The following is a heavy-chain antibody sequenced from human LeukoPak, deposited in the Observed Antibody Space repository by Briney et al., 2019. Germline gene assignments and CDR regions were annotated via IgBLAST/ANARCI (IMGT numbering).Heavy chain of an antibody. CDR2: VYYGGRT. V-gene: IGHV4-59*01. J-gene: IGHJ4*02. CDR1: GGSISGYY. Sequence: SETLSLTCSVSGGSISGYYWSWIRQPPGQGLEWIGYVYYGGRTNYNSSLKSRVTISVDTSKNQFSLKLSSVTAADTAVYYCARVAWGSLLDYWGQGTLVTVSS. D-gene: IGHD7-27*01. CDR3: ARVAWGSLLDY.